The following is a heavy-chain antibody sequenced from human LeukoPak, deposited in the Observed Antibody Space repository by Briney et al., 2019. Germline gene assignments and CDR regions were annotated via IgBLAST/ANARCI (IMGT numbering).Heavy chain of an antibody. J-gene: IGHJ6*02. Sequence: PGGSLRLSCAASGFAFSSYAMSWVRQAPGKGLEWVSAISGSGGSTYYADSVKGRFTISRDNSKNTLYLQMNSLRAEDTAVYYCAKRRVATAFPEGMDVWGQGTTVTVSS. CDR2: ISGSGGST. D-gene: IGHD5-12*01. V-gene: IGHV3-23*01. CDR3: AKRRVATAFPEGMDV. CDR1: GFAFSSYA.